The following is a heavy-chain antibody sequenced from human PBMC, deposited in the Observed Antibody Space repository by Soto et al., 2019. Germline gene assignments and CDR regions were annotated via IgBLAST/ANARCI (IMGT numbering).Heavy chain of an antibody. Sequence: PGPSVKVSCKTSGYLFTGYFIHWVRQAPGQGLEWMGWIRPKTGGTKYLQKFQGRVTMTSDTSISTAYLDLSSLRSDDTAVYYCAVYYDARHHGFNNWGQGTLVTVSS. CDR1: GYLFTGYF. CDR2: IRPKTGGT. CDR3: AVYYDARHHGFNN. D-gene: IGHD3-16*01. V-gene: IGHV1-2*02. J-gene: IGHJ4*02.